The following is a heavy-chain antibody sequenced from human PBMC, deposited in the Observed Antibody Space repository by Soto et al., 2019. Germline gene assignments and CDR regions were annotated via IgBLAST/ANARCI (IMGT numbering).Heavy chain of an antibody. J-gene: IGHJ5*02. D-gene: IGHD2-2*01. CDR3: ARDEGYCSSTSCYAAGWFDP. CDR1: GGSISSYY. V-gene: IGHV4-59*01. CDR2: IYYSGST. Sequence: SETLSLTCTVSGGSISSYYWSWIRQPPGKGLEWIGYIYYSGSTNYNPSLKSRVTISVDTSKNQFSLKLSSVTAADTAVYYCARDEGYCSSTSCYAAGWFDPWGQGTLVTVSS.